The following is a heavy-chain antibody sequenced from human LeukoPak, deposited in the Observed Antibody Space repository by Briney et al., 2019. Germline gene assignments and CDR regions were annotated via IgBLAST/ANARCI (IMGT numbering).Heavy chain of an antibody. V-gene: IGHV1-8*01. CDR2: MNPNTGNA. D-gene: IGHD1-26*01. CDR3: ARVGYSNSYDY. CDR1: GYTFTNFD. J-gene: IGHJ4*02. Sequence: ASVKVSCKASGYTFTNFDINWVRQATGQELEWMGWMNPNTGNAGYAQKFQDRVTITWDASISTAYMDLSSLRSEDTAVYYCARVGYSNSYDYWGQGTQVTVSP.